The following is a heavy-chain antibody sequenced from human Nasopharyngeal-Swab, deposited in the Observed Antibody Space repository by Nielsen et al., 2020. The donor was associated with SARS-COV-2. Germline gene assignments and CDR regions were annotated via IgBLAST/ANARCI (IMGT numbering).Heavy chain of an antibody. D-gene: IGHD3-9*01. V-gene: IGHV3-11*01. CDR2: ISSSGSTI. Sequence: LSLTCAASGFTFSDYYMSWIRQAPGKGMEWVSYISSSGSTIYYADSVKGRFTISRDNAKNSLYLQMNSLRAEDTAVYYCARDKGRYSAGYWGQGTLVTVSS. J-gene: IGHJ4*02. CDR1: GFTFSDYY. CDR3: ARDKGRYSAGY.